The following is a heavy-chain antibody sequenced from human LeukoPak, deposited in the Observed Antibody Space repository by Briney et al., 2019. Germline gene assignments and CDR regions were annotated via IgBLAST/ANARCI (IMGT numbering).Heavy chain of an antibody. CDR3: ATWRTAKTAFVH. J-gene: IGHJ4*02. Sequence: SETLSLTCTVSGGSISNNNYYWGWIRQPPGKGLEWIGSMYFSGSPYYNPSLKSRVTMSVDTSKNQFSLRVTSVTAADTAVCYCATWRTAKTAFVHWGQGTLVTVSS. CDR2: MYFSGSP. CDR1: GGSISNNNYY. V-gene: IGHV4-39*01. D-gene: IGHD2-21*02.